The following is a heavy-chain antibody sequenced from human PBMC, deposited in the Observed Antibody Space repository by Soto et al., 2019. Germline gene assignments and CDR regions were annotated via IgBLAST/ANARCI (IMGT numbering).Heavy chain of an antibody. J-gene: IGHJ3*02. Sequence: QVQLVQSGAEVKKPGASVKVSCKAPGYTFTSYGITGVRQAPGQGLEWMGWISAYNGNTNYAQKLQGRVTMTTDTSTSTAYMELRSLRSDDTAVYYCAWGSIAAASDAFDIWGQGTMVTVSS. CDR2: ISAYNGNT. CDR1: GYTFTSYG. CDR3: AWGSIAAASDAFDI. D-gene: IGHD6-13*01. V-gene: IGHV1-18*01.